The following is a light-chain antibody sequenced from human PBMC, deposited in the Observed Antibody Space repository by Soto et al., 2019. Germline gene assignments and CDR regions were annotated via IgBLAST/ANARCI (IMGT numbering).Light chain of an antibody. CDR2: AAS. Sequence: DIQMTQSPSFVSASVGDRVTITCRASQGIGTWLAWYQQKPGKAPKFLIYAASTLQSGVPSRFSGNGSGTDFTLTISSLQPEDFARYYFQEANSFPLTFGGGTNVEIK. J-gene: IGKJ4*01. CDR3: QEANSFPLT. CDR1: QGIGTW. V-gene: IGKV1-12*01.